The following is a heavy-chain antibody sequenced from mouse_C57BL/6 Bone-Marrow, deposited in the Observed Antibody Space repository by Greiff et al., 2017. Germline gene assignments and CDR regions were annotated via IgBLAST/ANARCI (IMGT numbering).Heavy chain of an antibody. V-gene: IGHV5-6*01. Sequence: EVQGVESGGDLVKPGGSLKLSCAASGFTFSSYGMSWVRQTPDKRLEWVATISSGGSYTYYPHSVKGRFTISRDNAKNTLYLQISSLKSDDTAMYYYTRQPYNIDYWGQGTTLTVSS. CDR1: GFTFSSYG. CDR2: ISSGGSYT. J-gene: IGHJ2*01. D-gene: IGHD6-1*01. CDR3: TRQPYNIDY.